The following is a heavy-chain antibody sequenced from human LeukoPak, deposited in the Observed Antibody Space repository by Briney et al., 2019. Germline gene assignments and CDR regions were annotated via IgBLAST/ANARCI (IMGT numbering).Heavy chain of an antibody. J-gene: IGHJ3*02. CDR1: GGTFSSYT. Sequence: SVKVSCKASGGTFSSYTISWVRQAPGQGLEWMGRIIPILGIANYAQKFQGRVTITADKSTSTAYMELSSLRSEDTAVYYCASIYDFWSGYLGHDAFDIWGQGTMATVSS. V-gene: IGHV1-69*02. CDR2: IIPILGIA. D-gene: IGHD3-3*01. CDR3: ASIYDFWSGYLGHDAFDI.